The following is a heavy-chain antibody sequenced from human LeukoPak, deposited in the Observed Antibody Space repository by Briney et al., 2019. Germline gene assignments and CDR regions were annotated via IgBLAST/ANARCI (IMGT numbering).Heavy chain of an antibody. D-gene: IGHD3-9*01. CDR1: GFTFSSFW. CDR2: INSDGST. V-gene: IGHV3-74*01. Sequence: PGGSPRLSCAASGFTFSSFWMHWVRQAPGKGLVWVSRINSDGSTSYADSVKGRFTISRDDAKNTLYLQMNSLRAEDTAVYYCSRTGYYNVFDYWGQGTLVSVSS. CDR3: SRTGYYNVFDY. J-gene: IGHJ4*02.